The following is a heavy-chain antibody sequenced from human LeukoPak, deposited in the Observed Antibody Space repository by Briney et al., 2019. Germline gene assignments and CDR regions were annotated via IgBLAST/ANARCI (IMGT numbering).Heavy chain of an antibody. Sequence: SETLSLTCAVYGGSFSGYYWSWIRQPPGKGLEWIGEINHSGSTNYNPSLKSRVTISVDKSKNQFSLKLSSVTAADTAVYYCARVTHLTMIVVALDYWGQGTLVTVSS. CDR1: GGSFSGYY. CDR3: ARVTHLTMIVVALDY. V-gene: IGHV4-34*01. D-gene: IGHD3-22*01. J-gene: IGHJ4*02. CDR2: INHSGST.